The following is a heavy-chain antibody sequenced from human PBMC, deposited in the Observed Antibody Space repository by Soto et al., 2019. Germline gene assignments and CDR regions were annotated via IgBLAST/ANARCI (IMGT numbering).Heavy chain of an antibody. V-gene: IGHV3-7*03. J-gene: IGHJ3*02. CDR1: GFTFCYYW. Sequence: GGALRLSCAAPGFTFCYYWMTWVRPAPGKGLEWVANINQDGSAGFYVDSVKGRFTISRDNAKNSLYLQMNSLRAEDTALYYCAIIWFGKPRGDAFDIWGQGTMVTVSS. D-gene: IGHD3-10*01. CDR3: AIIWFGKPRGDAFDI. CDR2: INQDGSAG.